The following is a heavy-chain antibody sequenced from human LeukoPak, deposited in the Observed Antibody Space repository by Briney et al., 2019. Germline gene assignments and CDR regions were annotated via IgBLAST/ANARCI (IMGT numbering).Heavy chain of an antibody. D-gene: IGHD2-15*01. CDR1: GFTFDDYA. CDR2: ISWNSNSI. V-gene: IGHV3-9*01. CDR3: VRIGYCRGGNCRDLPFQY. J-gene: IGHJ1*01. Sequence: PGRSLRLSRAASGFTFDDYAMHWVRQPPGKGLEWVSGISWNSNSIDYGDSVKGRFTISRDNARNSLYLQMNSLRVEDTALYYCVRIGYCRGGNCRDLPFQYWGQGTLVTVSS.